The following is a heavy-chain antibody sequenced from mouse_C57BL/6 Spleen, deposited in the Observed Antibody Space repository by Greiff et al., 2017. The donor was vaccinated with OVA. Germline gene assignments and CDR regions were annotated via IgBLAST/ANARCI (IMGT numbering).Heavy chain of an antibody. CDR1: GFTFSSYG. CDR3: ARERNLEDAMDY. CDR2: ISSGGSYT. J-gene: IGHJ4*01. V-gene: IGHV5-6*01. Sequence: EVQLVESGGDLVKPGGSLKLSCAASGFTFSSYGMSWVRQTPDKRLEWVATISSGGSYTYYPDSVKGRFTISRDNAKNTLYLQMSSLKSEDTAMYYCARERNLEDAMDYWGQGTSVTVSS.